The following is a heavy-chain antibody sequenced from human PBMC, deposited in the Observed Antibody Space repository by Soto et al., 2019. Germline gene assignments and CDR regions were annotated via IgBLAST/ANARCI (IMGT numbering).Heavy chain of an antibody. V-gene: IGHV3-30*18. CDR3: AKEYAISNWEFDY. Sequence: QAQLVASGGGVVQPGRSLRLSCAASESTFRSYSMHWVRQAPGKGLEWVAVIGADGKAQHLAESVKGRFTISRDNSENTVSLALNRLRADDTAIDYCAKEYAISNWEFDYWGQGTQVTVSS. CDR2: IGADGKAQ. J-gene: IGHJ4*02. D-gene: IGHD4-4*01. CDR1: ESTFRSYS.